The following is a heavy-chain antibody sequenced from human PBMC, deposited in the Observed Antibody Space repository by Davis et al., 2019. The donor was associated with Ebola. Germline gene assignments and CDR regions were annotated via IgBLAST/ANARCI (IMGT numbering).Heavy chain of an antibody. CDR3: ARTSIVGTTTTASDI. D-gene: IGHD1-26*01. V-gene: IGHV1-18*01. CDR1: GYTFKNYD. Sequence: ASVKVSCKASGYTFKNYDISWVRQAPGQGLEWMGWISAYTGNTNYAQILQGRVTMTTDTYTGTAYMELRSLRSDYTAVYFCARTSIVGTTTTASDIWGQGAKVTVSS. J-gene: IGHJ3*02. CDR2: ISAYTGNT.